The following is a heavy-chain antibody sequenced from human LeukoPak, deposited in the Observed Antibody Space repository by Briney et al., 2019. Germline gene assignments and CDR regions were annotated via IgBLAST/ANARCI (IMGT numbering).Heavy chain of an antibody. D-gene: IGHD6-13*01. CDR3: ARRIAAAGRPFDY. J-gene: IGHJ4*02. V-gene: IGHV5-51*01. CDR1: GYSFTSYW. Sequence: GESLKISCKGSGYSFTSYWIGWVRQMPGKGLEWMGIIYPGDSDTRYSPSFQGQFTISADKSISTAYLQWSSLKASDTAMYYCARRIAAAGRPFDYWGQGTLVTVSS. CDR2: IYPGDSDT.